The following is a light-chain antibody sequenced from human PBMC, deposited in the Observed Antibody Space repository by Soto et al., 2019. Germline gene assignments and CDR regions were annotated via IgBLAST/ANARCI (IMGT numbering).Light chain of an antibody. CDR1: SSGVESYNL. CDR2: EGS. CDR3: SSYAGAVV. J-gene: IGLJ2*01. V-gene: IGLV2-23*01. Sequence: QSALTQPASVSGSPGQSITLSSTRTSSGVESYNLVSWYQHHPGKAPKLMIYEGSQRPSGVSDRFSGSKSGNTASLTISGLQAEDEADYYCSSYAGAVVFGGGTQLTVL.